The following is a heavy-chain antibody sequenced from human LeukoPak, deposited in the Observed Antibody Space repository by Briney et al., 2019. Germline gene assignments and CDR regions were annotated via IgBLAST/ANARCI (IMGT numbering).Heavy chain of an antibody. CDR3: TVWYRRCWACYY. CDR1: GGTISSYY. V-gene: IGHV4-59*08. J-gene: IGHJ4*02. CDR2: IHYSGST. Sequence: SETLSLTCTVSGGTISSYYWNWIRQPPGKGLEWIGYIHYSGSTKYNPSLKSRVTISVDTSKTQFSLKLSSVSAADTAGYYCTVWYRRCWACYYWGQGNLVTVSS. D-gene: IGHD1-26*01.